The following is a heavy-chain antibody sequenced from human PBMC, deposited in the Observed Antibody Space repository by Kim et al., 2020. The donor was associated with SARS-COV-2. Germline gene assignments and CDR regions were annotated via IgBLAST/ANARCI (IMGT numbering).Heavy chain of an antibody. D-gene: IGHD6-13*01. Sequence: GGSLRLSCAASGFTFSSYGMHWVRQAPGKGLEWVAVIWYDGSNKYYADSVKGRFTISRDNSKNTLYLQMNSLRAEDTAVYYCARGYSSSWYPTAHYFDYWGQGTLVTVSS. CDR1: GFTFSSYG. CDR2: IWYDGSNK. V-gene: IGHV3-33*01. J-gene: IGHJ4*02. CDR3: ARGYSSSWYPTAHYFDY.